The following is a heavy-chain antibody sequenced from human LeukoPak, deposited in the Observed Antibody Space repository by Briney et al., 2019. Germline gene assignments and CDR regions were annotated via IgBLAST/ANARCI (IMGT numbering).Heavy chain of an antibody. V-gene: IGHV1-69*04. J-gene: IGHJ4*02. Sequence: ASVKVSCKASGYTFTSYDINWVRQAPGQGLEWMGRIIPILGIANYAQKFQGRVTITADKSTSTAYMELSSLRSEDTAVYYCASRSRDGYNSLDYWGQGTLVTVSS. D-gene: IGHD5-24*01. CDR3: ASRSRDGYNSLDY. CDR2: IIPILGIA. CDR1: GYTFTSYD.